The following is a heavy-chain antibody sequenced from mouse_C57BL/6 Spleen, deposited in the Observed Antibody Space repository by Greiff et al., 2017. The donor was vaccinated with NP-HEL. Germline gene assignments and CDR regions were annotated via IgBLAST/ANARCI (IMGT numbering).Heavy chain of an antibody. V-gene: IGHV1-55*01. Sequence: QVQLQQPGAELVKPGASVKMSCKASGYTFTSYWITWVKQRPGQGLEWIGDIYPGSGSTNYNEKFKSKATLTVDTSSSTAYMQLSSLTSEDSAVYYGARWFYYDYDRHLDYWGQGTTLTVSS. J-gene: IGHJ2*01. CDR3: ARWFYYDYDRHLDY. CDR1: GYTFTSYW. CDR2: IYPGSGST. D-gene: IGHD2-4*01.